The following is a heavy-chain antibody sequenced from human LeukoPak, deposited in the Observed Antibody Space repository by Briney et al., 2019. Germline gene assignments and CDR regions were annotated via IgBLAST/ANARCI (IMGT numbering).Heavy chain of an antibody. CDR2: TYSGGST. J-gene: IGHJ4*02. D-gene: IGHD1-7*01. Sequence: PGGSLRLSCAASGFTASSNYMSWVRQAPGKGLEWVSVTYSGGSTYYADSVKGRFTISRDNSKNTVYLQMNNLRAEDTAVYYCARDSGWNYVDLEYWGQGTLVTVSS. V-gene: IGHV3-66*01. CDR1: GFTASSNY. CDR3: ARDSGWNYVDLEY.